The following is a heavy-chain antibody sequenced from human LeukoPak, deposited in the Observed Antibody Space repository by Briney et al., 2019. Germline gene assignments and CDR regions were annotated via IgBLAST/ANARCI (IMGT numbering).Heavy chain of an antibody. J-gene: IGHJ4*02. D-gene: IGHD3-3*01. V-gene: IGHV4-38-2*02. CDR3: ASDAYDFWSGPLPLLDY. CDR2: IYYSGST. CDR1: SYSISSDYY. Sequence: SETLSLTCTVSSYSISSDYYWGWIRQPPGKGLEWIGSIYYSGSTYYNPSLKSRVTISVDTSKNQFSLKLSSVTAADTAVYYCASDAYDFWSGPLPLLDYWGQGTLVTVSS.